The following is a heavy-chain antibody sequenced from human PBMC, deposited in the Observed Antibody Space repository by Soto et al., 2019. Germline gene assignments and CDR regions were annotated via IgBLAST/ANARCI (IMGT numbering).Heavy chain of an antibody. D-gene: IGHD3-22*01. Sequence: EVPLLESGGALVQPGGSLRLSCEASGFTYVKYAMSWVRQAPGKGLEWVSGISGDAGRTFYADSVKGRFTISRDNSENTVYLQMNSLRVEDTAVYYCVKDTVVVINGGDFDYWGQGTLVTVSS. V-gene: IGHV3-23*01. J-gene: IGHJ4*02. CDR1: GFTYVKYA. CDR2: ISGDAGRT. CDR3: VKDTVVVINGGDFDY.